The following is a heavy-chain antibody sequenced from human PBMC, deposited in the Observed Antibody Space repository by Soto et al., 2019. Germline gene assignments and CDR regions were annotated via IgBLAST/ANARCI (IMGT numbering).Heavy chain of an antibody. V-gene: IGHV2-26*01. CDR3: ARYCNRVPDYYYGMDV. D-gene: IGHD2-15*01. CDR2: IFSNDEK. CDR1: GFSLNYGRMA. J-gene: IGHJ6*02. Sequence: QVTLKESGPVLVKPTETLTLTCTVSGFSLNYGRMAVSWIRQPPGRALEWLAHIFSNDEKSYTTSLKSRLTISKDTSKSQVVLTMTNMDPADTATYYCARYCNRVPDYYYGMDVWGRGTTVTVSS.